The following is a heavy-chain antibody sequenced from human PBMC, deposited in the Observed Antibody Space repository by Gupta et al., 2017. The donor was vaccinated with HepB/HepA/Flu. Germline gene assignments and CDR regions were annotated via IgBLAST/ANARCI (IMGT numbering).Heavy chain of an antibody. V-gene: IGHV3-23*01. D-gene: IGHD6-19*01. CDR3: AKGYSSASYNWLDP. CDR1: GFAFRDSA. CDR2: ISGSGGRT. Sequence: EVQLLESGGGLVQPGGSLRPSCAASGFAFRDSAMSWVRQAPGKGLEWVSAISGSGGRTYYADSVKGRFTISRDNSKNTLYLQMSDLRGEDAAIYYCAKGYSSASYNWLDPWGQGTLVTVSS. J-gene: IGHJ5*02.